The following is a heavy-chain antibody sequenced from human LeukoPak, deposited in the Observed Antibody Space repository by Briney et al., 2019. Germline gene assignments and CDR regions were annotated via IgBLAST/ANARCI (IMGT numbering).Heavy chain of an antibody. CDR2: IYYSGST. CDR3: ASYIVVVPAARGPLDY. J-gene: IGHJ4*02. CDR1: GGSISSSSSY. Sequence: SETLSLTCTVSGGSISSSSSYWGWIRQPPGKGLEWIGSIYYSGSTYYNPSLKSRVTISVDTSKNQFSLKLSSVTAADTAVYYCASYIVVVPAARGPLDYWGQGTLVTVSS. D-gene: IGHD2-2*01. V-gene: IGHV4-39*01.